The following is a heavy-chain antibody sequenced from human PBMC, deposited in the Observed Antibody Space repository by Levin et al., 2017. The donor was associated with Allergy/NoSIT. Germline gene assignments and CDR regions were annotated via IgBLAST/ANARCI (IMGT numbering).Heavy chain of an antibody. CDR1: GYTFTSYG. CDR3: ARGGALWSGYYFFDY. Sequence: GPVKVSCKASGYTFTSYGISWVRQAPGQGLEWMGWISAYNGNTNYAQKLQGRVTMTTDTSTSTAYMELRSLRSDDTAVYYCARGGALWSGYYFFDYWGQGTLVTVSS. J-gene: IGHJ4*02. V-gene: IGHV1-18*01. D-gene: IGHD3-3*01. CDR2: ISAYNGNT.